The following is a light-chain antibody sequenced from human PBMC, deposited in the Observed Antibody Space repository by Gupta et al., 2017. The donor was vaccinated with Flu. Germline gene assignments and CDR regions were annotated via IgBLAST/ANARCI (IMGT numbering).Light chain of an antibody. V-gene: IGKV3-20*01. CDR3: QQYGNSPWT. CDR2: GAS. J-gene: IGKJ1*01. CDR1: QRVTSDY. Sequence: ERATLSCRASQRVTSDYLAWYQQKPGQAPRLLIYGASRKAPGSPDRFSGSGSGTDFTLNISRVEPEDFAVYSGQQYGNSPWTFGQGTKVEFK.